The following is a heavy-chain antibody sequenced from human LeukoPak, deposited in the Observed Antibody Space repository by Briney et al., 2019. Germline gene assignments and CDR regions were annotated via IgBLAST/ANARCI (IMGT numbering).Heavy chain of an antibody. D-gene: IGHD3-9*01. V-gene: IGHV3-23*01. J-gene: IGHJ4*02. Sequence: GGSLRLSCATSGFTFSSYAMSWVRQAAGKGLEWESGIGASGGSTYYADSVKGRFTISRDNSKNTLYLQMNSLRTEDTAVYYCAKAEGYDILTGLDYWGQGTLVTVSS. CDR2: IGASGGST. CDR3: AKAEGYDILTGLDY. CDR1: GFTFSSYA.